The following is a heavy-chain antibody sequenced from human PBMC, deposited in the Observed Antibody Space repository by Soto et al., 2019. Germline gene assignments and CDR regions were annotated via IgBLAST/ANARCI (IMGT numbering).Heavy chain of an antibody. CDR3: ARHGSPCPPGNWFDS. J-gene: IGHJ5*01. Sequence: QVELVQSGAEVKEPGASVKLSCKASGYTFSTYAMHWVRQAPGQSLEWMGWIIAGNKDTRSSQKFQGRVTFTSDTSANIGYMELRSLRSEDTAVYYCARHGSPCPPGNWFDSWSQGTLVTVSS. V-gene: IGHV1-3*01. CDR2: IIAGNKDT. CDR1: GYTFSTYA. D-gene: IGHD3-10*01.